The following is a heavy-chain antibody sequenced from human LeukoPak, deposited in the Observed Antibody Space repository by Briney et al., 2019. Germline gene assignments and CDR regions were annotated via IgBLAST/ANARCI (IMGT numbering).Heavy chain of an antibody. J-gene: IGHJ5*02. CDR3: ARDRGYSYGYNWFDP. V-gene: IGHV4-4*07. D-gene: IGHD5-18*01. CDR1: GGSISSYY. Sequence: SETLSLTCTVSGGSISSYYWSWIRQPAGKGLEWIGRIYTSGGTNYTPSLKSRVTMSVDTYKTQFSLKLSSVTAADTAVYYCARDRGYSYGYNWFDPWGQGTLVTVSS. CDR2: IYTSGGT.